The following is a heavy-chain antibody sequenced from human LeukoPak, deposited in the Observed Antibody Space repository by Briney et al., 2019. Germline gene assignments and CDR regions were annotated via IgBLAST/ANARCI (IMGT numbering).Heavy chain of an antibody. CDR2: INHSGST. V-gene: IGHV4-34*01. CDR3: ARRGVELRNWFDP. CDR1: GGSFSGYY. J-gene: IGHJ5*02. D-gene: IGHD1-7*01. Sequence: PSETLSLTCAVYGGSFSGYYWSWIRQPPGKGLEWIGEINHSGSTNYNPPLKSRVTISVDTSKNQFSLKLSSVTAADTAVYYCARRGVELRNWFDPWGQGTLVTVSS.